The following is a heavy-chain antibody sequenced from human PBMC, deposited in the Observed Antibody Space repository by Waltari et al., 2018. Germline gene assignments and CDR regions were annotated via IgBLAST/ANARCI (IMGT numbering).Heavy chain of an antibody. Sequence: EVQLVESGGGLVQPGGSLRLSCAASGFTFSSYSMNWVRQAPGKGLEWVSYISSSSSTIYYADSVKGRFTISRDNAKNSLYLQMNSLRAEDTAVYYCARDSSDFWSGHWGYWGQGTLVAVSS. J-gene: IGHJ4*02. CDR3: ARDSSDFWSGHWGY. D-gene: IGHD3-3*01. CDR1: GFTFSSYS. V-gene: IGHV3-48*04. CDR2: ISSSSSTI.